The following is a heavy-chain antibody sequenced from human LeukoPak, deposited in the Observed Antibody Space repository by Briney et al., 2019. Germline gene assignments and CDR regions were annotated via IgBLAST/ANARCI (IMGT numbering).Heavy chain of an antibody. D-gene: IGHD1-26*01. J-gene: IGHJ6*02. CDR1: GYSYTSYW. V-gene: IGHV5-51*01. CDR3: AKLNLGGFNDGIDV. Sequence: ASLKISCKGSGYSYTSYWIGWVRQELGKGPEWIGIIYPGDSDTAYSRSFQGQVSISADKSLTTPYLQLNTLKTSDTAIYYCAKLNLGGFNDGIDVWGQGTTVTVSS. CDR2: IYPGDSDT.